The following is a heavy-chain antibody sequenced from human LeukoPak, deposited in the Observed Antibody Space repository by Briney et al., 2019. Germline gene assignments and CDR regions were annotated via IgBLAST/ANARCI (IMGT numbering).Heavy chain of an antibody. CDR3: ARDLFGRGSFYYYYMDV. CDR1: GFTFSSYG. V-gene: IGHV3-30*02. CDR2: IRYDGSNK. J-gene: IGHJ6*03. D-gene: IGHD3-3*01. Sequence: GGSLRLSCAASGFTFSSYGMHWVRQAPGKGLEWVAFIRYDGSNKYYADSVKGRFTISRDNSKNTLYLQMNSLRAEDTAVYYCARDLFGRGSFYYYYMDVWGKGTTVTVSS.